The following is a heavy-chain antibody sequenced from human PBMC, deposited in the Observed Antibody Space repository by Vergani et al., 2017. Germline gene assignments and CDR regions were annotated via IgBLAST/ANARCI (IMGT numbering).Heavy chain of an antibody. CDR3: TRDSSYYDFWSGYHEMDV. V-gene: IGHV3-49*04. CDR2: IRSKAYGGTT. Sequence: EVQLVESGGGLVQPGRSLRLSCTASGFTFGDYAMSWVRQAPGKGLEWVGFIRSKAYGGTTEYAASVKGRFTISRDDSKSIAYLQMNSLKTEDTAVYYCTRDSSYYDFWSGYHEMDVWGKGTTVTVSS. J-gene: IGHJ6*04. CDR1: GFTFGDYA. D-gene: IGHD3-3*01.